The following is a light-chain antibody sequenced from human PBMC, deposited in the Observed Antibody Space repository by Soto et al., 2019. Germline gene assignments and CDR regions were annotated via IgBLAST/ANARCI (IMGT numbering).Light chain of an antibody. CDR1: QSASSY. Sequence: EIVLTQSPATLSLSPGERAILSCRASQSASSYLAWYQQKPGQAPRLLIYDASNRATGIPARFSGSGSGTDFTLTISSLEPEDFAVYYCQQRSNWPLTFGGGTKVEIK. J-gene: IGKJ4*01. V-gene: IGKV3-11*01. CDR2: DAS. CDR3: QQRSNWPLT.